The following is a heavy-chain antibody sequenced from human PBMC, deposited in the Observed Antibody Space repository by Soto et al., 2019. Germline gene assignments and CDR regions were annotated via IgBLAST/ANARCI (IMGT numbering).Heavy chain of an antibody. J-gene: IGHJ6*02. CDR3: AKEWWPTPTYGMDV. CDR2: ISYDGSNK. V-gene: IGHV3-30*18. CDR1: GFTFSSYG. Sequence: QVQLVESGGGVVQPGRSLRLSCAASGFTFSSYGMHWVRQAPGKGLERVAVISYDGSNKYYADSVKGRFTISRDNSKNTLYLQMNSLRAEDTAVYYCAKEWWPTPTYGMDVWGQGTTVTVSS. D-gene: IGHD2-15*01.